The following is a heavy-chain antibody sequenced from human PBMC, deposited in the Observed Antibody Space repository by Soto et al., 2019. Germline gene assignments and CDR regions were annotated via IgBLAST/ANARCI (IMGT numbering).Heavy chain of an antibody. CDR3: ARDRPGITGTTSAFDI. D-gene: IGHD1-7*01. J-gene: IGHJ3*02. CDR2: IWYDGSNK. V-gene: IGHV3-33*01. Sequence: GGSLRLSCAASGFTFSSYGMHWVRQAPGKGLEWVAVIWYDGSNKYYADSVKGRFTISRDNSKNTLYLQMNSLRAEDTAVYYCARDRPGITGTTSAFDIWGQGTMVTVSS. CDR1: GFTFSSYG.